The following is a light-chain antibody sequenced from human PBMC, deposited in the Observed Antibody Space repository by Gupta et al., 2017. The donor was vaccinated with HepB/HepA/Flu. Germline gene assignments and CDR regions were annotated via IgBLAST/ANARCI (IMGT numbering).Light chain of an antibody. CDR2: DAS. V-gene: IGKV1D-13*01. CDR3: QQFYNGVT. Sequence: AIQLTQSPSSLSASVGDRVTTTCRASQGISSALAWYQQKPGKPPKLLIFDASSLESEVSSRFSGSGSGTDFTLTISSLQPEDFATYYCQQFYNGVTFGGGTKVEIK. CDR1: QGISSA. J-gene: IGKJ4*01.